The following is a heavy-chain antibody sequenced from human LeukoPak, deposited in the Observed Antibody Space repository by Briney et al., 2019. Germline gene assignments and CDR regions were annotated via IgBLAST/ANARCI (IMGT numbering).Heavy chain of an antibody. D-gene: IGHD4-17*01. CDR2: IQSSGST. V-gene: IGHV4-4*07. J-gene: IGHJ4*02. CDR1: GGSFNSYY. Sequence: SETLSLTCTVSGGSFNSYYWSWLRQPAGMGLEWIGRIQSSGSTDYSPSLQSRVTISIDTSQRQFSLNLRSVTAADTAVYYCARDIVYLIDEDYGWGQGTLVTVSS. CDR3: ARDIVYLIDEDYG.